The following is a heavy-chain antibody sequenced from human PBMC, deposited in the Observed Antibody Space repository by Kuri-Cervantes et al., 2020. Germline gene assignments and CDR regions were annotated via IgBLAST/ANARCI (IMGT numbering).Heavy chain of an antibody. Sequence: SETLSLTCTVSGGSISSSSYYWGWIRQPPGKGLEWIGSIYYSGSTNYNPSLKSRVTISVDTSKNQFSLKLSSVTAADTAVYYCARSYCGRTTCYPFFDNWGQGTLVTVSS. V-gene: IGHV4-39*07. D-gene: IGHD2-2*01. CDR1: GGSISSSSYY. CDR3: ARSYCGRTTCYPFFDN. J-gene: IGHJ4*02. CDR2: IYYSGST.